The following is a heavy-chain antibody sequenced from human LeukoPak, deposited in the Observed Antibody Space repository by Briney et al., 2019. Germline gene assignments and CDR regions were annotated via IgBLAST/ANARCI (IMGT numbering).Heavy chain of an antibody. D-gene: IGHD1-26*01. CDR2: ISSSSSTI. V-gene: IGHV3-48*01. CDR1: GFSFSSYS. Sequence: DPGGSLRLSCAASGFSFSSYSMNWVRQAPGKGLEWVSYISSSSSTIHYADSVKGRFSISRDNAKKSLYLQMNSLRPEDTAVYYCARVSGNYQFDYWGQGTLVTVSS. CDR3: ARVSGNYQFDY. J-gene: IGHJ4*02.